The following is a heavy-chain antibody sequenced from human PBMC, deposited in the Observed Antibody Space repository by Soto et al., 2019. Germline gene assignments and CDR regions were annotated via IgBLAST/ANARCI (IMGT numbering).Heavy chain of an antibody. CDR1: GGSISRYY. D-gene: IGHD2-21*02. Sequence: PSDTLSLTCTVSGGSISRYYWSWIRQPPGKGLEWIGYMYNTGSTVYNPSFKSRVTISVDTSKNQFSLKLNSVTAADTAVYYCARDLWGYCGTDCYPLDVWGQGTTVT. CDR3: ARDLWGYCGTDCYPLDV. J-gene: IGHJ6*02. CDR2: MYNTGST. V-gene: IGHV4-59*01.